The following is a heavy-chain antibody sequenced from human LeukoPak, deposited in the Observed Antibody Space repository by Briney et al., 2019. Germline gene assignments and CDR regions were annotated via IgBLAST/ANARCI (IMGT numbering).Heavy chain of an antibody. D-gene: IGHD3-16*01. J-gene: IGHJ3*02. CDR3: ARERGDFRFVDI. CDR1: GGSISSGDYY. Sequence: SQTLSLTCTVSGGSISSGDYYWSWIRQPPGKGLEWIGYIYYSGSTYYNPSLKSRVTISVDTSKNQFSLKLSSVTAADTAVYYCARERGDFRFVDIWGQGTMVIVSS. V-gene: IGHV4-30-4*08. CDR2: IYYSGST.